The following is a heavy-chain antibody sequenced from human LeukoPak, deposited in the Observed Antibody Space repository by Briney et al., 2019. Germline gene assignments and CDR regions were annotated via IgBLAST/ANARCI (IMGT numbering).Heavy chain of an antibody. CDR3: ARGNYGVLFDY. CDR2: IYSGGST. D-gene: IGHD4-17*01. Sequence: GGSLRLSCAASGFTVSSNYMSWVRQAPGKGLEWVSVIYSGGSTYYADSVKGRFTISRDNSKNTLYLQMNSLRAEDTAVYYCARGNYGVLFDYWGQGTLVTVSS. CDR1: GFTVSSNY. V-gene: IGHV3-53*01. J-gene: IGHJ4*02.